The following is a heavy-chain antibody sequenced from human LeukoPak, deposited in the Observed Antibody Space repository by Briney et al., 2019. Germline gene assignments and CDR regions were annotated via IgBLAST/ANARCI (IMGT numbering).Heavy chain of an antibody. CDR1: GGSFSGYY. D-gene: IGHD5-24*01. V-gene: IGHV4-34*01. J-gene: IGHJ4*02. CDR2: INHSGST. CDR3: ARGRDGYNFLNRGEYYYFDY. Sequence: SETLSLTCAVYGGSFSGYYWSWIRQPPGKGLEWIGEINHSGSTNYNPSLKSRVTISVDTSKNQFSLKLSSVTAADTAVYYCARGRDGYNFLNRGEYYYFDYWGQGTLVTVSS.